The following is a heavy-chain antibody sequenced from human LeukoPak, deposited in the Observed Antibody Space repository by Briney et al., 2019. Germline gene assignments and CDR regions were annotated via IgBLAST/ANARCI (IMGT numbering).Heavy chain of an antibody. CDR3: ARTSYSSGWYYFDY. J-gene: IGHJ4*02. V-gene: IGHV3-11*01. Sequence: GGSLRLSCAASGFTFSDYYMSWIRQAPGKGLEWVSYISSSGSTLYYADSVKGRITISRDNAKNSLYLQMNSLRAEDTAVYYCARTSYSSGWYYFDYWGQGTLVTVSS. CDR2: ISSSGSTL. CDR1: GFTFSDYY. D-gene: IGHD6-19*01.